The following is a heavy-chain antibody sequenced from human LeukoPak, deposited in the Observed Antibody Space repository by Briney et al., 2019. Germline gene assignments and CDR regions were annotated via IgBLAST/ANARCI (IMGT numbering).Heavy chain of an antibody. CDR1: GYTXINYG. J-gene: IGHJ5*01. D-gene: IGHD6-13*01. CDR2: IYPYTGNT. Sequence: ASVKVSCKASGYTXINYGISRARQAPGQGLEWMGWIYPYTGNTNYAQMVQGRVTMTTDTSTRTAYMELTSLTSDDTAVYYCARGGQQLVWFDSWGQGTLVTVSS. V-gene: IGHV1-18*01. CDR3: ARGGQQLVWFDS.